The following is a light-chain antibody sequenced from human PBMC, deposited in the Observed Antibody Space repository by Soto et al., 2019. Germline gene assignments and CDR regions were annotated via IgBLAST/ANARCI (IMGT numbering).Light chain of an antibody. CDR2: EVS. Sequence: QSVLTQPASVSGSPGQSITISCTGTSSDVGSYNLVSWYQQHPGKAPKLMIYEVSKRPSGVSNRFSGSKSGNTASLTISGRQAEDEAEYYCCSYAGSSTGYVVFDGGTKLTVL. J-gene: IGLJ2*01. CDR1: SSDVGSYNL. CDR3: CSYAGSSTGYVV. V-gene: IGLV2-23*02.